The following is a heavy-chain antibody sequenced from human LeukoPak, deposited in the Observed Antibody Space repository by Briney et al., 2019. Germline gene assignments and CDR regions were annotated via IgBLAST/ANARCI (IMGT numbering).Heavy chain of an antibody. Sequence: SETLSLTCTVSGGSISSSSYYWGWIRQPPGKGLEWIGSIYYSGSTYYNPSLKSRVTISVDTSKNQFSLKLSSVTAADTAVYYCARRSRLSDYWGQGTLVTVSS. V-gene: IGHV4-39*01. CDR1: GGSISSSSYY. CDR2: IYYSGST. D-gene: IGHD3-16*02. J-gene: IGHJ4*02. CDR3: ARRSRLSDY.